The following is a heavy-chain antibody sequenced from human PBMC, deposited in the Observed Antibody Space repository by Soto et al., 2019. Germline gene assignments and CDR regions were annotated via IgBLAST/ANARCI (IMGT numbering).Heavy chain of an antibody. Sequence: ASVKVSCKASGYTFTSYGISWVRQAPGQGLEWMGWISAYNGNTNYAQKLQGRVTMTTDTSTSKAYMELRSLRSDDTAVYYCARTHGRVDGPPQGYWGQGTLVTVSS. D-gene: IGHD6-19*01. J-gene: IGHJ4*02. CDR1: GYTFTSYG. CDR3: ARTHGRVDGPPQGY. CDR2: ISAYNGNT. V-gene: IGHV1-18*01.